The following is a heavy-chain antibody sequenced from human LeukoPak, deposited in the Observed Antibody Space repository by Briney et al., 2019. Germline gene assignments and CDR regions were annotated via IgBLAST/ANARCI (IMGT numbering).Heavy chain of an antibody. D-gene: IGHD3-10*01. CDR2: ISAYNGNT. CDR3: ASDRGVLIPRGMDV. Sequence: ASVKVSCKASGYTFTSYGISWVRQAPGQGLEWMGWISAYNGNTNYAQKLQGRVTMTTDTSTSTAYMELRSLRSDDTAVYYCASDRGVLIPRGMDVWGQGTTVTVSS. V-gene: IGHV1-18*01. CDR1: GYTFTSYG. J-gene: IGHJ6*02.